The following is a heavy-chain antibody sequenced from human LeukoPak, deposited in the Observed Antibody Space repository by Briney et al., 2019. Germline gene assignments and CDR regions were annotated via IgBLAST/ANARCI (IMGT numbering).Heavy chain of an antibody. J-gene: IGHJ4*02. V-gene: IGHV3-30*02. Sequence: PGGSLRLSCAASGFTFSNYWMTWGRQAPGKGLEWVAFIRYDGSNKYYADPVKGRFTISRDNSKNTLYLQMNSLRAEDTAVYYCAKPGGYYDSSGYFDYWGQGTLVTVSS. CDR3: AKPGGYYDSSGYFDY. CDR1: GFTFSNYW. CDR2: IRYDGSNK. D-gene: IGHD3-22*01.